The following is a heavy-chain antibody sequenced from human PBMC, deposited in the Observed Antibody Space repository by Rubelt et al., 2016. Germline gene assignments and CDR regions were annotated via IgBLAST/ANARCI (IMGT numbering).Heavy chain of an antibody. V-gene: IGHV1-69*04. D-gene: IGHD2-15*01. J-gene: IGHJ4*02. CDR3: ATVSCSGGSCYSLSLGY. Sequence: LVQSGAEVKKPGSSVKVSCKASGGTFSSYAISWVRQAPGQGLEWMGRNIPILGIANYAQKFQGRVTITADKSTSTAYMELSSLRSENTAGYYCATVSCSGGSCYSLSLGYCGQGTLVPVSS. CDR1: GGTFSSYA. CDR2: NIPILGIA.